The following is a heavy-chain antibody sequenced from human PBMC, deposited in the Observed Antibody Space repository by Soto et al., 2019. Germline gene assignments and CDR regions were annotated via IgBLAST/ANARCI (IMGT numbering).Heavy chain of an antibody. J-gene: IGHJ6*02. V-gene: IGHV1-69*01. Sequence: QVQLVQSGAEVKKPGSSVKVSCKASGGTFSSYAISWVRQAPGQGLEWMGGIIPIFGTANYAQKFQGRVTIPADESTSTAYMELSSLRSEDTAVYYCARDHRDYDSSGYYLNYYGMDVWGQGTTVTVSS. CDR2: IIPIFGTA. CDR1: GGTFSSYA. CDR3: ARDHRDYDSSGYYLNYYGMDV. D-gene: IGHD3-22*01.